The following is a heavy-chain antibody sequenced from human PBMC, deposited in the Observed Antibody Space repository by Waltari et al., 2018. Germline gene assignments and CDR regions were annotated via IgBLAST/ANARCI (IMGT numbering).Heavy chain of an antibody. CDR2: IIPIFGTA. D-gene: IGHD3-22*01. Sequence: QVQLVQSGAEVKKPGSSVKVSCKASGGTFSSYAISWVRQAPGQGLEWMGRIIPIFGTANYAQKFQGRVTITADKSTSTAYMELSSLRSEDTAVYYCARERYYYDSSGYYQFDYWGQGTLVTVSS. CDR3: ARERYYYDSSGYYQFDY. V-gene: IGHV1-69*08. CDR1: GGTFSSYA. J-gene: IGHJ4*02.